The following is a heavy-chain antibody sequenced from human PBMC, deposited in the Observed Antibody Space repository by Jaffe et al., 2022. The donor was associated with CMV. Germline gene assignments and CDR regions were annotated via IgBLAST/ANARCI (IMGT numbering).Heavy chain of an antibody. CDR3: AKCFSAGNRDYYYTDV. V-gene: IGHV3-23*04. Sequence: EVQLVESGGGLVQPGGSLRLSCEASGLTFSIYAMTWVRQAPGKGLEWVSAISGNGGSTNYADSVRGRFTVSRDNSKNTLYLEMDSLRAEDTAVYYCAKCFSAGNRDYYYTDVWGKGTTVSVSS. CDR2: ISGNGGST. J-gene: IGHJ6*03. CDR1: GLTFSIYA. D-gene: IGHD6-13*01.